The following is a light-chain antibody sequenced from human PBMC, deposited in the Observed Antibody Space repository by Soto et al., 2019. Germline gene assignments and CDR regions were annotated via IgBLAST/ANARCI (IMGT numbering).Light chain of an antibody. CDR3: QQRNTWPPVS. CDR2: GAF. J-gene: IGKJ5*01. CDR1: PSVPNY. V-gene: IGKV3-11*01. Sequence: EIALTQSPAPLSLSPGESATLSCRASPSVPNYVAWYQQNPGQAPRLLIYGAFNRATGIPARFSGSGSGADFTLIISSLEPEDCAIYYCQQRNTWPPVSFGQGTRLE.